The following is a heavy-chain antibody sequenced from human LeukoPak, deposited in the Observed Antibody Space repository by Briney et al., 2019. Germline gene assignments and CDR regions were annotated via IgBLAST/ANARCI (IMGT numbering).Heavy chain of an antibody. CDR1: GGSISSSSYY. CDR2: IYYSGST. CDR3: ARDPDYYV. V-gene: IGHV4-39*07. D-gene: IGHD3-10*02. J-gene: IGHJ4*02. Sequence: SETLSLTCTVSGGSISSSSYYWGWIRQPPGKGLEWIGSIYYSGSTYYNPSLKSRVTISVDTSKNQFSLKLSSVTAADTAVYYCARDPDYYVWGQGTLVTVSS.